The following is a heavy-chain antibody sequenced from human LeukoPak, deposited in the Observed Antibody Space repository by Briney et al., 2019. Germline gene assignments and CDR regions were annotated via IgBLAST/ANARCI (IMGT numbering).Heavy chain of an antibody. V-gene: IGHV3-48*04. CDR3: ARDRTTYGMDV. D-gene: IGHD4-17*01. Sequence: GGSLRLSCAASGFTFSSYSMNWVRQAPGKGLEWVSYISSSSTIYYADSVKGRFTISRDNAKNSLYLQMNSLRAEDTAVYYCARDRTTYGMDVWGQGTTVTVSS. J-gene: IGHJ6*02. CDR2: ISSSSTI. CDR1: GFTFSSYS.